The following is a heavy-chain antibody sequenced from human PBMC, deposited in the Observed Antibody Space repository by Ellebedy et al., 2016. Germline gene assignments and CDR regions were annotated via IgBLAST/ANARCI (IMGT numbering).Heavy chain of an antibody. CDR1: GYSFTSYW. CDR3: ARQEGYCSSTSCSHWYFDL. J-gene: IGHJ2*01. V-gene: IGHV5-51*01. Sequence: GESLKISXKGSGYSFTSYWMGWVRQTPGKGPEWMAIIYPGDSDTRYSPSVQGQVTISADNSTSTPNLQWNSLKASDTAMYYCARQEGYCSSTSCSHWYFDLWGHGTLVTVSS. D-gene: IGHD2-2*01. CDR2: IYPGDSDT.